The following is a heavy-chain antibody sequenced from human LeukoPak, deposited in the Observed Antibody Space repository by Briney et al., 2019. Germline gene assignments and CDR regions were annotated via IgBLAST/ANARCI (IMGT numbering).Heavy chain of an antibody. CDR2: ISSSGSTI. J-gene: IGHJ5*02. CDR3: ASSPNPYQLLLPYWFDP. V-gene: IGHV3-48*03. D-gene: IGHD2-2*01. Sequence: GGSLRLSCAASGFTFDDYGMSWVRQAPGKGLEWVSYISSSGSTIYYADSVKGRFTISRDNAKNSLYLQMNSLRAEDTAVYYCASSPNPYQLLLPYWFDPWGQGTLVTVSS. CDR1: GFTFDDYG.